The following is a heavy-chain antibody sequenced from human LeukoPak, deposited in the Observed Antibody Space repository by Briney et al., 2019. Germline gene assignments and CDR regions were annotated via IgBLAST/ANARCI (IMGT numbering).Heavy chain of an antibody. CDR3: ATSLIGDTYRWHDAFDI. V-gene: IGHV1-69*05. CDR1: GGTFSSYA. CDR2: IIPIFGTT. J-gene: IGHJ3*02. D-gene: IGHD2-8*02. Sequence: GASVKVSCKASGGTFSSYAISWVRQAPGQGLEWMGGIIPIFGTTNYAQKLQGRVTMTKDTSISTAYMELSSLKSEDTAVYFCATSLIGDTYRWHDAFDIWGQGTMVTVSS.